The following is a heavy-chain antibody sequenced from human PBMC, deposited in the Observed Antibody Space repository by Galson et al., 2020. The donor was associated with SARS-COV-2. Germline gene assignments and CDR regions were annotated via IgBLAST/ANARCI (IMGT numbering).Heavy chain of an antibody. V-gene: IGHV4-34*01. CDR2: INSRGST. J-gene: IGHJ4*02. Sequence: GRSSKADEWRWSPEPPRKGQEWLGEINSRGSTNYNPSHKSRVTISVDTSKNHFSLKLSSVTAADTAVYYCAREENFFLVVTATRMCYFDYWGRGTLATVS. CDR1: GRSSKADE. D-gene: IGHD2-21*02. CDR3: AREENFFLVVTATRMCYFDY.